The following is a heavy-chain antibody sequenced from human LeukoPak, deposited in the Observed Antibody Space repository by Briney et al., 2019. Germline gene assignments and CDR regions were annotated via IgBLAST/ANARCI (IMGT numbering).Heavy chain of an antibody. V-gene: IGHV4-4*07. J-gene: IGHJ4*02. D-gene: IGHD4-17*01. CDR2: IYTSGST. Sequence: PSETLSLTCTVSGGSISSYYWSWIRQPAGKGLEWIGRIYTSGSTNYNPSLKSRVTMSVDTSKNQFSLKLSSVTAADTAVYYCARDLPSLYGDYTDVFDYWGQGTLVTVSS. CDR3: ARDLPSLYGDYTDVFDY. CDR1: GGSISSYY.